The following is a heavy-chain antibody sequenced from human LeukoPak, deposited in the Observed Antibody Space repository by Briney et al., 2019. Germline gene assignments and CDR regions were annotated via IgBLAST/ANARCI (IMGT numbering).Heavy chain of an antibody. CDR3: ARGIQLWTHFDY. Sequence: GGSLRLSCAASVFTFSSYSMHWVRQAPGKGLEWVAVISYDGSNKYYADSVKGRFTISRDNSKNTLYLQMNSLRAEDTAVYYCARGIQLWTHFDYWGQGTLVTVSS. V-gene: IGHV3-30-3*01. D-gene: IGHD5-18*01. J-gene: IGHJ4*02. CDR1: VFTFSSYS. CDR2: ISYDGSNK.